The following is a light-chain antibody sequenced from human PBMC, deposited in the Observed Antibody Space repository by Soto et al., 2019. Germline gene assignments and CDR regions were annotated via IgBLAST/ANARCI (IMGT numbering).Light chain of an antibody. CDR3: LQKYFYPFP. Sequence: AIQMTQPPSSLSASVGDRVTITCRASQGIRNDLDWFQQKPGKAPKLLIYAASNLQSGVPARFSGSGSGTDFTLTISSLQPEDFATYYCLQKYFYPFPFGPGTKVDIK. CDR2: AAS. CDR1: QGIRND. V-gene: IGKV1-6*01. J-gene: IGKJ3*01.